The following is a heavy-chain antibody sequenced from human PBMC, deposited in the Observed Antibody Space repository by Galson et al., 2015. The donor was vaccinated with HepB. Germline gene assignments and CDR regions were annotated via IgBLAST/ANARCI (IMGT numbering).Heavy chain of an antibody. D-gene: IGHD4-17*01. J-gene: IGHJ4*02. Sequence: SVKVSCKVSGYTLTELSMHWVRQAPGKGLEWMGGFDPEDGETIYAQKFQGRVTMTEDTSTDTAYMELSSLRSEDTAVYYCATDDYGEGGQRGFDYWGQGTLVTVSS. CDR1: GYTLTELS. V-gene: IGHV1-24*01. CDR3: ATDDYGEGGQRGFDY. CDR2: FDPEDGET.